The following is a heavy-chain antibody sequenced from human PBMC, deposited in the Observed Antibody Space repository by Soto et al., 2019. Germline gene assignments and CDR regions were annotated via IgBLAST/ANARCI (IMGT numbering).Heavy chain of an antibody. V-gene: IGHV1-18*01. CDR1: GYTFRSYG. CDR2: VSVYNGQT. CDR3: ARGPIARTMIFGVARNDY. Sequence: QVQLVQSGGEVKKPGASVKVSCQASGYTFRSYGISWVRQAPGQGPEWMGWVSVYNGQTNYEQKFQGRLSMTTDTTTNTAYMELRTLRSDDTAVYYCARGPIARTMIFGVARNDYWGQGTLVTVSS. J-gene: IGHJ4*02. D-gene: IGHD3-3*01.